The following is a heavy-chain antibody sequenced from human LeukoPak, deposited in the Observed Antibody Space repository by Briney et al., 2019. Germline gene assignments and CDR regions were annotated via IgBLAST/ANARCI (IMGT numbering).Heavy chain of an antibody. J-gene: IGHJ4*02. Sequence: GGSLRLSCAASGFTFSSYAMSWVRQAPGKELEWVSGISGSGGSTFYADSVKGRFTISRDNSKSTLFLQMNSLRAEDTAVYYCARGILYPAFYFDYWGQGTLVTVSS. CDR2: ISGSGGST. D-gene: IGHD3-3*02. CDR3: ARGILYPAFYFDY. V-gene: IGHV3-23*01. CDR1: GFTFSSYA.